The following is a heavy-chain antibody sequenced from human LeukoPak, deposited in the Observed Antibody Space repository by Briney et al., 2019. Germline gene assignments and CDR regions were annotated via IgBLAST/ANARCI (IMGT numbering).Heavy chain of an antibody. V-gene: IGHV3-23*01. CDR2: ISGSGDST. CDR1: GFTFSTYA. Sequence: GGSLRLSCAAAGFTFSTYAVNWVRQAPGKGLEWVSTISGSGDSTYYADSVKGRFTISRDNSKDTLYLQMNSLRAEDTAVYYCAKAVPTYYYDSSSHFDYWGQGTLVTVSS. D-gene: IGHD3-22*01. CDR3: AKAVPTYYYDSSSHFDY. J-gene: IGHJ4*02.